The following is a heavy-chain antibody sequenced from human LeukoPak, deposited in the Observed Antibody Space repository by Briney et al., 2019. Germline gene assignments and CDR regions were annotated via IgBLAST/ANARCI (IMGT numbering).Heavy chain of an antibody. CDR2: IDPYTGNT. Sequence: RASVKVSRKASGYTFVGYYLHWVRQAPGQGLEWMAWIDPYTGNTHYAQKFQGRITVTRDTSVSTTYMELSWLTSDDTARYYCAREYSASEHWGQGTLVTVSS. CDR1: GYTFVGYY. D-gene: IGHD5-12*01. V-gene: IGHV1-2*02. J-gene: IGHJ4*02. CDR3: AREYSASEH.